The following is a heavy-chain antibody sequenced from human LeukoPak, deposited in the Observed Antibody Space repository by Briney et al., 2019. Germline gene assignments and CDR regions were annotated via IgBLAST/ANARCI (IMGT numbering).Heavy chain of an antibody. CDR2: ISWNSGSI. D-gene: IGHD3-22*01. Sequence: GGSLRLSCAASGFTFDDYAMHWVRQAPGKGLEWASGISWNSGSIGYADSVKGRFTISRDNAKNSLYLQMNSLRAEDTALYYCAKDVLSGYYDSSGYYDAFDIWGQGTMVTVSS. CDR3: AKDVLSGYYDSSGYYDAFDI. V-gene: IGHV3-9*01. J-gene: IGHJ3*02. CDR1: GFTFDDYA.